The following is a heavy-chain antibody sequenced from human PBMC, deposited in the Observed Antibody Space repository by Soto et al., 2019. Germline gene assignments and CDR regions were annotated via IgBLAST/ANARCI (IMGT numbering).Heavy chain of an antibody. J-gene: IGHJ4*02. CDR3: ARDLLNWNDAIDY. V-gene: IGHV3-30-3*01. D-gene: IGHD1-1*01. CDR1: GFTFSSHA. Sequence: QVQLVESGGGVVQPGRSLRLSCADSGFTFSSHAMHWVRQAPDKGLEWVSVISSDGTNEYYADSVKGRFTISRDNSKNTLYLQINSLRAEDTAVYYCARDLLNWNDAIDYWGQGTLVTVSS. CDR2: ISSDGTNE.